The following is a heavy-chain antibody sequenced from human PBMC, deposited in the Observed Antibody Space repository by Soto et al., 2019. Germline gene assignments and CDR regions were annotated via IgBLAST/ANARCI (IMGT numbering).Heavy chain of an antibody. CDR3: ANGSFDVLTGYQDY. Sequence: EVQLLQSGVGLVQPGGSLRLSCAASGFTFDNYAMSWVRQAPGKGLEWVSLISGSGGSTYYADSVKGRFTISRDNFKNTLYLQMSSLRGEDTAVYYCANGSFDVLTGYQDYWGQGTLVTVSS. D-gene: IGHD3-9*01. CDR2: ISGSGGST. J-gene: IGHJ4*02. CDR1: GFTFDNYA. V-gene: IGHV3-23*01.